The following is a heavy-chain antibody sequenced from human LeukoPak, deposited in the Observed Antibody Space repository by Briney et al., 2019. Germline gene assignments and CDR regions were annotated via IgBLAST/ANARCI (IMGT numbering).Heavy chain of an antibody. CDR3: ARDGTAAGLYFDL. J-gene: IGHJ4*01. CDR1: GFTFTDYW. Sequence: GGSLRLSCEVSGFTFTDYWKNWVRQAPGKGPEWVASIRQDGSEKTYVDSVKGRFTISRDNTKNSLSLQLNGLRAEDTAVYYCARDGTAAGLYFDLWGQGTLVTVSS. CDR2: IRQDGSEK. V-gene: IGHV3-7*01. D-gene: IGHD6-13*01.